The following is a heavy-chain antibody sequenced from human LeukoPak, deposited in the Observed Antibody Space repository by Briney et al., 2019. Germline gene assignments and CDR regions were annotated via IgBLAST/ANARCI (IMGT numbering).Heavy chain of an antibody. D-gene: IGHD6-19*01. Sequence: PGGSLRLSCAASGFTVSSNYMSWVRQAPGKGLEWVSVIYSGGSTYYADSVKGRFTISRDNSKNTLYLQMNSLRAEDTAVYYCARGTSPVAGTFSFDYWGQGTLVTVSS. J-gene: IGHJ4*02. CDR1: GFTVSSNY. CDR2: IYSGGST. V-gene: IGHV3-53*01. CDR3: ARGTSPVAGTFSFDY.